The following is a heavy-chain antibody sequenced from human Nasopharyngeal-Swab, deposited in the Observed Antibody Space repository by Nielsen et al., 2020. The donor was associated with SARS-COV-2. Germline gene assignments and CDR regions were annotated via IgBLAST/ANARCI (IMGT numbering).Heavy chain of an antibody. J-gene: IGHJ6*02. CDR3: ARALAPYSGYDYDYYYGMDV. D-gene: IGHD5-12*01. CDR1: GFTFSSYD. Sequence: GEPLKISCAASGFTFSSYDMHWVRQATGKGLEWVSAIGTAGDTYYPGSVKGRFTISRENAKNSLYLQMNSLRAGDTAVYYCARALAPYSGYDYDYYYGMDVWGQGTTVTVSS. V-gene: IGHV3-13*04. CDR2: IGTAGDT.